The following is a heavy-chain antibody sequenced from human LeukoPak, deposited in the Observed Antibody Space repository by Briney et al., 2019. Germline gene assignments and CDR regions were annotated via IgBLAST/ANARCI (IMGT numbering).Heavy chain of an antibody. CDR1: GFTFSSYS. V-gene: IGHV3-21*01. CDR2: ISSSSSYI. J-gene: IGHJ5*02. D-gene: IGHD3-22*01. Sequence: GGSLRLSCAASGFTFSSYSMSWVRQAPGRGLEWVSSISSSSSYIYYADSVKGRFTISRDNAKNSLYLQMNSLRAEDTAVYYCARGMIGNWSDPWGQGTLVTVSS. CDR3: ARGMIGNWSDP.